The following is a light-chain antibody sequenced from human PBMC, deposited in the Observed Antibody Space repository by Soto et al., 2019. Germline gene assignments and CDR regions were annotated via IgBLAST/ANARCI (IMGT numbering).Light chain of an antibody. V-gene: IGKV3-20*01. CDR1: QSVSNNY. J-gene: IGKJ1*01. CDR3: QQYGSSPVT. Sequence: EIVLTQSPGTLSLSPGERATLSCRASQSVSNNYLAWYQQKHGQAPRILMSGESYRTTGITDRFSGSGTGTDFTLTISRLEPEDFAVYYCQQYGSSPVTFGQGTKVDIK. CDR2: GES.